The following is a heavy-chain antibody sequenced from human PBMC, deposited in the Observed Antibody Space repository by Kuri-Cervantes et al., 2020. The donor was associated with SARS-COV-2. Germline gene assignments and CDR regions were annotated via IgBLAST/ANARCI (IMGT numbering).Heavy chain of an antibody. CDR1: GGSFSPYY. V-gene: IGHV4-34*01. CDR3: AREIPEYCSGGSCYSSSARVFDY. D-gene: IGHD2-15*01. Sequence: SETLSLTCAVYGGSFSPYYWSWIRQPPGKGLEWIGEIHHSGSTNYNPSLKSRVTTSLDTSKNHFSLKLTSVTAADTAVYYCAREIPEYCSGGSCYSSSARVFDYWGQGTLVTVSS. J-gene: IGHJ4*02. CDR2: IHHSGST.